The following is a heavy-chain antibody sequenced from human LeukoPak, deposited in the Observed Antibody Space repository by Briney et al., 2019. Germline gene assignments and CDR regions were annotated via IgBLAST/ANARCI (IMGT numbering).Heavy chain of an antibody. CDR1: GFTFSDYS. J-gene: IGHJ4*02. V-gene: IGHV3-21*04. Sequence: PGGTLRLSCAASGFTFSDYSMNWVRQAPGKGLEWVSSISSSSSYIFYADSVRGRFSISRDNAKNSLYLQMNSLRAEDTAVYYCARVAYYYDSGYFDYWGQGTLVTVSS. CDR3: ARVAYYYDSGYFDY. CDR2: ISSSSSYI. D-gene: IGHD3-22*01.